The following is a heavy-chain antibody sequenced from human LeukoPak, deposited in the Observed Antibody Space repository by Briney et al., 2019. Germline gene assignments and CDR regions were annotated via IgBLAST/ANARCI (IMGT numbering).Heavy chain of an antibody. CDR3: ARTYGDYDCYYGMDV. CDR1: GITVSSHY. J-gene: IGHJ6*01. V-gene: IGHV3-66*01. Sequence: HSGGSLRLSCAASGITVSSHYMTWVRQAPGKGLEWVSVIDSGGSTNSADSVKGRFSVSRDNSKNTLYLQMNSLRVEDTAVYYCARTYGDYDCYYGMDVWGQGTAVTVSS. CDR2: IDSGGST. D-gene: IGHD4-17*01.